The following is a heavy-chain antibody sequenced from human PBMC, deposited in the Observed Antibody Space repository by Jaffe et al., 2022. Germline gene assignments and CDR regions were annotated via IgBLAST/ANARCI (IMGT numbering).Heavy chain of an antibody. CDR3: ITDFAAGH. V-gene: IGHV3-73*02. Sequence: EVQLVESGGGLVHPGGSLQLSCAVSGFTFSGSTMDWVRQASGKGLEWVGHITNKPNNYATAYAASVKGRFTISRDDSKNTLYLQMNSLRTEDTALYYCITDFAAGHWGQGSLVTVAS. J-gene: IGHJ4*02. CDR2: ITNKPNNYAT. CDR1: GFTFSGST.